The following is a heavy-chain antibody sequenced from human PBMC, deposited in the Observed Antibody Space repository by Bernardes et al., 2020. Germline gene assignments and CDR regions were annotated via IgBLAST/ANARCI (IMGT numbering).Heavy chain of an antibody. CDR2: IFYGGIT. D-gene: IGHD1-26*01. J-gene: IGHJ4*02. Sequence: SETLSLTCTVSGGSVSSGGYYWSWIRQPPGKGLEWIGYIFYGGITNYNPSFKSRLTISEDTSKNQFSLRLTSVTAADTALYFCARGVAGSTYFFDYWGQGALVTVSS. V-gene: IGHV4-61*08. CDR1: GGSVSSGGYY. CDR3: ARGVAGSTYFFDY.